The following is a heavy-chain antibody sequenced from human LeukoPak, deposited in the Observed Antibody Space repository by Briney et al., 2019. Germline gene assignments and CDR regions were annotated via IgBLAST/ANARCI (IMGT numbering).Heavy chain of an antibody. Sequence: GGSLRLSCAASGFTFSSSAMSWVRQAPGKGLEWVSAISNNGGYTYYADSVQGRFTISRDNSKSTLCLQMNSLRAEDTAVYYCARVPPQDYHIDYWGQGTLVTVSS. V-gene: IGHV3-23*01. D-gene: IGHD4-11*01. CDR3: ARVPPQDYHIDY. CDR1: GFTFSSSA. J-gene: IGHJ4*02. CDR2: ISNNGGYT.